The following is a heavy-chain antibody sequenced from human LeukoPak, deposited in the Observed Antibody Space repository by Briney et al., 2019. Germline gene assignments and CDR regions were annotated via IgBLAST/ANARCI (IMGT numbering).Heavy chain of an antibody. D-gene: IGHD5-18*01. J-gene: IGHJ4*02. CDR3: AKDSYSKGDY. V-gene: IGHV3-7*01. Sequence: PGGSLRLSCAASGFTFSYHWMTWVRQAPGKGLEWVANIKNDGTVKNYVDSVKGRFTISIDNAKNSLYPQMNGLRAEDTGVYYCAKDSYSKGDYWGQGVLVTVSS. CDR1: GFTFSYHW. CDR2: IKNDGTVK.